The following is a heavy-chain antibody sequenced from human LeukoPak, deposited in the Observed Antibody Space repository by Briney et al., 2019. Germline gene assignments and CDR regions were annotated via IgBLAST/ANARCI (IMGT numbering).Heavy chain of an antibody. CDR2: IWYDGSNK. CDR1: GFSFSNYA. J-gene: IGHJ4*02. CDR3: ARDQHYYDSSGYYYDY. V-gene: IGHV3-33*08. D-gene: IGHD3-22*01. Sequence: GGSLRLSCAASGFSFSNYAMSWVREAPGKGLEWVAVIWYDGSNKYYADSVKGRFTISRDNSKNTLYLQMNSLRAEDTAVYYCARDQHYYDSSGYYYDYWGQGTLVTDSS.